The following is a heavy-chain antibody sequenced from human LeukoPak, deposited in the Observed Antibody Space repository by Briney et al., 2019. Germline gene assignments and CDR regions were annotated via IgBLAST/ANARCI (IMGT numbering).Heavy chain of an antibody. CDR3: ASLGDLRPNWYFDL. CDR2: IYSGGST. J-gene: IGHJ2*01. Sequence: GGSLRLSCAASGFTVSSNYMSWVRQAPGKGLEWVSVIYSGGSTYYADSVKGRFTISRDNSKNTLYPQMDSLRAEDTAVYYCASLGDLRPNWYFDLWGRGTLVTVSS. D-gene: IGHD2-21*02. V-gene: IGHV3-53*01. CDR1: GFTVSSNY.